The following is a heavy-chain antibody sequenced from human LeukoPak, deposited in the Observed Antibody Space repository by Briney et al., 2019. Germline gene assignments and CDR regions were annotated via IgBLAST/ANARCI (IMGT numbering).Heavy chain of an antibody. D-gene: IGHD2-2*01. V-gene: IGHV1-18*03. CDR2: ISAYNGNT. Sequence: ASVKVSCKASGYTFTSYGISWVRQAPGQGLEWMGWISAYNGNTNYAQKLQGRVTMTTDTSTSTAYMELRSLRSDDMAVYYCARGRVGGYCSSTSCYAFDIWGQGTMVTVSS. CDR3: ARGRVGGYCSSTSCYAFDI. CDR1: GYTFTSYG. J-gene: IGHJ3*02.